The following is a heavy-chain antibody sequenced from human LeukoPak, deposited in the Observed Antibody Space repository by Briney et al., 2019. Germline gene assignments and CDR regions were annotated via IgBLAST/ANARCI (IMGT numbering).Heavy chain of an antibody. V-gene: IGHV3-7*01. Sequence: PRGSLRLSCAASGFTFSSYWMSWVRQAPGKGLEWVANIKQYGSEKYYVDSVKGRFTISRDNAKNSLYLQMNSLRAEDTAVYYCARDLGPGGAEDAFDIWGQGTMVTVSS. CDR1: GFTFSSYW. CDR3: ARDLGPGGAEDAFDI. CDR2: IKQYGSEK. J-gene: IGHJ3*02. D-gene: IGHD2-21*01.